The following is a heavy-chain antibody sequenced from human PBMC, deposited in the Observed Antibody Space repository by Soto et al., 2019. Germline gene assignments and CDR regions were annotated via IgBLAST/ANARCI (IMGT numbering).Heavy chain of an antibody. CDR1: GGSVSGYY. Sequence: ASETLSLTCAVDGGSVSGYYWTWIRQPPGKGLEWIGEINHSGDTNYNPSPETRVTMSVDTSKNHSSLKLTSVSAADTAVYYCARSELGARRHCDGTRCSSTVTKSGMDVWGQGTMVTVSS. D-gene: IGHD4-4*01. V-gene: IGHV4-34*01. CDR2: INHSGDT. CDR3: ARSELGARRHCDGTRCSSTVTKSGMDV. J-gene: IGHJ6*02.